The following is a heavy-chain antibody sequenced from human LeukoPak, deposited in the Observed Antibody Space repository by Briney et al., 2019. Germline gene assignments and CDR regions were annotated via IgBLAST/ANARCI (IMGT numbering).Heavy chain of an antibody. CDR1: GFTFSSYA. CDR2: ISGSGGST. CDR3: AKVRDDYGDYDDAFDI. Sequence: GGSLRLSCAASGFTFSSYAMSWVRQAPGKGLEWVSAISGSGGSTYYADSVKGRFTIFRDNSKNTLYLQMNSLRAEDTAVYYCAKVRDDYGDYDDAFDIWGQGTMVTVSS. J-gene: IGHJ3*02. D-gene: IGHD4-17*01. V-gene: IGHV3-23*01.